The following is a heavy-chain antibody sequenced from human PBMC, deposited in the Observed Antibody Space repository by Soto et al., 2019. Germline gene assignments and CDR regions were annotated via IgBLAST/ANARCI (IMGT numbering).Heavy chain of an antibody. J-gene: IGHJ5*02. V-gene: IGHV2-5*02. D-gene: IGHD6-19*01. CDR3: AHAPGIAVTTNWFDP. Sequence: QITLKESGPTLVKPTQTLTLTCTFSGFSLSTSEVGVGWIRQPPGKALQWLSLIYWDDDKRYSPSLKSRLTITKDTSKNQVDLTMTHMDPVDTATYYCAHAPGIAVTTNWFDPWGQGILVTVSS. CDR2: IYWDDDK. CDR1: GFSLSTSEVG.